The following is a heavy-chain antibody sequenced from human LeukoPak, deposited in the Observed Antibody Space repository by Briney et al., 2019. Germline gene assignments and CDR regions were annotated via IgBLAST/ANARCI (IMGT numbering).Heavy chain of an antibody. CDR3: ARDKSGSGSFSLDY. V-gene: IGHV4-4*02. CDR2: IYHSGST. J-gene: IGHJ4*02. Sequence: SETLSLTCAVSGGSISSSNWWSWVRQPPGKGLEWIGEIYHSGSTNYNPSLKSRVTISVDKSKNQFSLKLSSVTAADTAVYYCARDKSGSGSFSLDYWGQGTLVTVSS. CDR1: GGSISSSNW. D-gene: IGHD3-10*01.